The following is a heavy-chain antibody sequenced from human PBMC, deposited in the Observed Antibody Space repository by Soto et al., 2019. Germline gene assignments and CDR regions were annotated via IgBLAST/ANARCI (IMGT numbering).Heavy chain of an antibody. V-gene: IGHV1-3*01. CDR1: GYTFTSYA. J-gene: IGHJ4*02. CDR2: INAGNGNT. Sequence: QVPLVQSGAEVKKPGASVKVSCKASGYTFTSYAMHWVRQAPGQRLEWIGWINAGNGNTKYSQNFQGRVTITRDTSASAAYMELSSLRSEDTAVYYGARSVRLAGDYGGQGTLVTVSS. CDR3: ARSVRLAGDY.